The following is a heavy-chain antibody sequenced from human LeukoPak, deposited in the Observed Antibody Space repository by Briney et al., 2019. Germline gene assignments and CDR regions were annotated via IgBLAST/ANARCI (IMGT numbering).Heavy chain of an antibody. CDR1: GFTFSDYY. CDR3: ARGMTAMVLFDI. CDR2: ISSSSSYT. J-gene: IGHJ3*02. Sequence: PGGSLRLSRAASGFTFSDYYMSWIRQAPGKGLEWVSYISSSSSYTNYADSVKGRFTISRDNAKNSLYLQMNSLRAEDTAVYYCARGMTAMVLFDIWGQGTMVTVSS. D-gene: IGHD5-18*01. V-gene: IGHV3-11*06.